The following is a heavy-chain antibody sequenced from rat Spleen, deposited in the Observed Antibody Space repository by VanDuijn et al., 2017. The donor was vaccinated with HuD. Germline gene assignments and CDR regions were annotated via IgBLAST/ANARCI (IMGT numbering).Heavy chain of an antibody. D-gene: IGHD1-6*01. CDR3: ARDPGLLRTIWGYCDY. J-gene: IGHJ2*01. CDR2: MWGGGNT. V-gene: IGHV2-30*01. CDR1: GFSLTSYN. Sequence: QVQLKESGPGLVQPSQTLSLTCTVAGFSLTSYNVHWVRQPPGKGLEWMGVMWGGGNTDYNSALKSRLSISRDTSKDQVFLKMNSLQTEDTATYYCARDPGLLRTIWGYCDYWGQGVMVTVSS.